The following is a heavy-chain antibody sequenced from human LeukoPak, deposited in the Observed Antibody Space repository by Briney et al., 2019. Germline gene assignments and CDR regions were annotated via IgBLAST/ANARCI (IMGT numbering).Heavy chain of an antibody. V-gene: IGHV4-34*01. D-gene: IGHD2-2*01. J-gene: IGHJ4*02. Sequence: SETLSLTCAVYGGSFSGYYWSWIRQPPGKGLEWIGEINHSGSTNYNPSLKSRVTISVDTSKNQFSLKLRSVTAADTAVYYCARDGDRRYCSSTSCYDDYWGQGTLVTVSS. CDR3: ARDGDRRYCSSTSCYDDY. CDR1: GGSFSGYY. CDR2: INHSGST.